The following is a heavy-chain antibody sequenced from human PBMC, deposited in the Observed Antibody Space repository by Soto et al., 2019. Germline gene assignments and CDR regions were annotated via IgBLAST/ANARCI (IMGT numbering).Heavy chain of an antibody. CDR2: VHHSGNA. CDR3: ARPIVVAPVYYAIDV. J-gene: IGHJ6*02. Sequence: SETLSLTCGISGDSVRRGYWDWIRQTPGKGLEWIGTVHHSGNAYYNPSLKSRVTISVDTSRNQFSLKLSSVTAADTAVYYCARPIVVAPVYYAIDVWGQGTTVTVSS. V-gene: IGHV4-38-2*01. D-gene: IGHD3-22*01. CDR1: GDSVRRGY.